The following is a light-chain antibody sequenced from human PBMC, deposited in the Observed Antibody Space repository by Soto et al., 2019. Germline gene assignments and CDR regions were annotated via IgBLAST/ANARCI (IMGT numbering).Light chain of an antibody. J-gene: IGKJ1*01. Sequence: DIQMTQSPSTLSASVGDRVTITCRASQSISSWLAWYQRKPGTAPKLLIYRASILESGVPSSFSGSGSGTEFTLTISSLQPDDFATYYCQQYNGYPWTFGQGTKVEV. CDR3: QQYNGYPWT. CDR1: QSISSW. CDR2: RAS. V-gene: IGKV1-5*03.